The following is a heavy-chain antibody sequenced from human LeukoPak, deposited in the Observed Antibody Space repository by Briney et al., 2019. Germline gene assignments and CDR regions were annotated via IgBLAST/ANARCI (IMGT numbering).Heavy chain of an antibody. CDR1: GGSFSGYY. V-gene: IGHV4-34*01. CDR3: ARGRQDVTMIVVVMTAVSYYLDV. CDR2: MNPSGST. Sequence: SETLSLTCAVYGGSFSGYYWTWIRQTTEEGLEWLGEMNPSGSTIYNPSLKSRVTISVDTSKNQFSLELSSVTAADTAVYYCARGRQDVTMIVVVMTAVSYYLDVWGKGTTVTVS. D-gene: IGHD3-22*01. J-gene: IGHJ6*03.